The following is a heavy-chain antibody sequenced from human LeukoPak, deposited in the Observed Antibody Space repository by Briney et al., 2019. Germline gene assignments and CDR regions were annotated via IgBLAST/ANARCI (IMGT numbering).Heavy chain of an antibody. V-gene: IGHV3-48*02. D-gene: IGHD7-27*01. CDR3: ARDENWGFDY. Sequence: GGSLRLSCAASGFTFSSYTMNWVRQAPGKGLEWVSYISKSSGTVSYADSVKGRFTISRDNAKNSLFLQMNSLRDEDTAVYYCARDENWGFDYWGQGTLVTVSS. J-gene: IGHJ4*02. CDR2: ISKSSGTV. CDR1: GFTFSSYT.